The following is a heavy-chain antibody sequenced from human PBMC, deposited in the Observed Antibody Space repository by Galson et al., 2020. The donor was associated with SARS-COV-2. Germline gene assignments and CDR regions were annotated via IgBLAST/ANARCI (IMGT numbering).Heavy chain of an antibody. CDR2: IYYSGNT. CDR3: ARGVVYIGYEPHDY. CDR1: GGSISTRNYY. Sequence: ASETLSLTCTVSGGSISTRNYYWGWVRQPPGKGLPWIGSIYYSGNTYYDPSLKSRVTISVDTSKNRFSLMLTSVTAADTAVYYCARGVVYIGYEPHDYWGQGTLVTVSS. D-gene: IGHD5-12*01. V-gene: IGHV4-39*07. J-gene: IGHJ4*02.